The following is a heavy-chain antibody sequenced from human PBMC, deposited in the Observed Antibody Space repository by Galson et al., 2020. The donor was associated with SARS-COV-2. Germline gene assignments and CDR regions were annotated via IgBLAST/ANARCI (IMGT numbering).Heavy chain of an antibody. J-gene: IGHJ2*01. CDR2: ISWNSGTI. V-gene: IGHV3-9*03. CDR1: GFIFEDYA. D-gene: IGHD5-12*01. CDR3: AKDKRIMATSYWYFDL. Sequence: GGSLRLSCAASGFIFEDYAMHWVRQAPGKGLEWVSGISWNSGTIDYADSVKGRFTISRDNARNSLYLQMNSLRPEDMAFYYCAKDKRIMATSYWYFDLWGRGTLVTVSS.